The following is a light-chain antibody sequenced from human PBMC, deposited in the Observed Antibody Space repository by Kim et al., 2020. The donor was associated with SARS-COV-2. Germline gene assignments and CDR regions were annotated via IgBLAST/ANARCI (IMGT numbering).Light chain of an antibody. J-gene: IGKJ5*01. V-gene: IGKV3-11*01. CDR2: DVC. CDR1: QSVSSY. CDR3: QQRRDWPPS. Sequence: LTPQESTTHSCRASQSVSSYVGWYQQKPGQPPRLHLYDVCNRATGVPGRFSGSGSGTDFTLTISRLEPEDFAVYYCQQRRDWPPSFGQGTRLEIK.